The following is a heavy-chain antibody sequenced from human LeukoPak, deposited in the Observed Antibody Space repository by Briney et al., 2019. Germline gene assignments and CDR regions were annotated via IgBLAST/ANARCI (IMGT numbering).Heavy chain of an antibody. CDR1: GYTFTSYV. D-gene: IGHD3-22*01. J-gene: IGHJ4*02. V-gene: IGHV1-18*01. CDR3: ARSPEDHYYDSSGYSSTLNFDY. Sequence: GASVKVSCKASGYTFTSYVISWVRQAPGQGLEWMGWISAYNGNTNYAQKLQGRVTMTTDTSTSTAYMELRSLRSDDTAVYYCARSPEDHYYDSSGYSSTLNFDYWGQGTLVTVSS. CDR2: ISAYNGNT.